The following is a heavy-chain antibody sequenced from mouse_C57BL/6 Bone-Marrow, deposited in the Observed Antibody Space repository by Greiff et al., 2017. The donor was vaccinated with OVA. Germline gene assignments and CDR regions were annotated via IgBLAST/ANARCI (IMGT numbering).Heavy chain of an antibody. V-gene: IGHV1-7*01. Sequence: QVQLQQSGAELAKPGASVKLSCKASGYTFTSYWMHWVKQRPGQGLEWIGYINPSSGYTKYNQKFKDKATFTADKSSSTAYMQLSSLTYEDSAVYYCARSHRGYFDYWGQGTTLTVSS. J-gene: IGHJ2*01. CDR3: ARSHRGYFDY. CDR2: INPSSGYT. D-gene: IGHD3-1*01. CDR1: GYTFTSYW.